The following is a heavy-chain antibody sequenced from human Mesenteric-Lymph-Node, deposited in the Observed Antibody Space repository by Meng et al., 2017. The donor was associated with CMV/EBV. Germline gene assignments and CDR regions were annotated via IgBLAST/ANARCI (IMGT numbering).Heavy chain of an antibody. J-gene: IGHJ4*02. CDR3: TFGWGPLGY. CDR2: SGGGGGST. Sequence: GESLKISCAASGFTSSSYAMSWVRQAPGKGLERVSASGGGGGSTYYTDSVKGRFTISRDNSKNTLYLQMNSLRAEDTAVYYCTFGWGPLGYWGQGTLVTVSS. V-gene: IGHV3-23*01. D-gene: IGHD3-16*01. CDR1: GFTSSSYA.